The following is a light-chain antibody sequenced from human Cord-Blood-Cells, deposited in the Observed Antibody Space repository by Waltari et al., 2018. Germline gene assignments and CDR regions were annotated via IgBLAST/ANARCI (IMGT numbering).Light chain of an antibody. V-gene: IGLV2-14*03. CDR2: DVS. CDR3: SSYTSSSTYV. J-gene: IGLJ1*01. Sequence: QAALTQPASVSGSPGQSIAISCTGTSSDGGGDNYVSWYQQHPGKAPELLIYDVSNRPSGVSNRCSGSKSGNTASLTISGLQAEDEADYYCSSYTSSSTYVFGTGTKVTVL. CDR1: SSDGGGDNY.